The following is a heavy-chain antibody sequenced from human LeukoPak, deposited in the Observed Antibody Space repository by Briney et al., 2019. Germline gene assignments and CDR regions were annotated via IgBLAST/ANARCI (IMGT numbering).Heavy chain of an antibody. CDR3: ARGGTRGYSYAFDI. CDR2: IKQDGSEK. J-gene: IGHJ3*02. CDR1: GFTFSSYW. V-gene: IGHV3-7*01. D-gene: IGHD5-18*01. Sequence: GGSLRLSCAASGFTFSSYWMSWVRQAPGKGLEWVANIKQDGSEKYYVDSVKGRFTISRDNAKNSLYLQMNSLRDEDTAKYYCARGGTRGYSYAFDIWGQGTMVTVSS.